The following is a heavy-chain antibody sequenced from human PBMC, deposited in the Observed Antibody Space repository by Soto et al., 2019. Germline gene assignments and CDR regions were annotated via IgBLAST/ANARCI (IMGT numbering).Heavy chain of an antibody. D-gene: IGHD5-12*01. Sequence: GGSLRLSCAASGFTFSSYAMSWVRQAPGKGLEWVSAISGSGGSTYYADSVKGRFTISRDNSKNTLYLQMNSLRAEDTAVYYCAKGPDGYNYGGDFDYWGQGTLVTVSS. J-gene: IGHJ4*02. V-gene: IGHV3-23*01. CDR1: GFTFSSYA. CDR3: AKGPDGYNYGGDFDY. CDR2: ISGSGGST.